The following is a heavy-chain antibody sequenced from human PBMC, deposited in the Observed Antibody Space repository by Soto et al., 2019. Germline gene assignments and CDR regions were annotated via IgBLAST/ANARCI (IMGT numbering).Heavy chain of an antibody. CDR2: IYYSGST. J-gene: IGHJ5*02. CDR1: GGSISSSSYY. CDR3: ARHVGPAAISGFDP. D-gene: IGHD2-2*01. Sequence: QLQLQESGPGLVKPSETLSLTCTVSGGSISSSSYYWGWIRQPPGKGLEWIGSIYYSGSTYYNPSLKSRVNITVDTSKNQFSLKLSSVTAADTAVYYCARHVGPAAISGFDPWGQGTLVTVSS. V-gene: IGHV4-39*01.